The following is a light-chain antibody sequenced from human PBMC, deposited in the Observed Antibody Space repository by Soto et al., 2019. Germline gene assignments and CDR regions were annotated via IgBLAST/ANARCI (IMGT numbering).Light chain of an antibody. J-gene: IGKJ1*01. CDR2: GAS. CDR3: QQRANWPRWT. V-gene: IGKV3D-20*02. Sequence: EIVLTQSPGTLSLSPGERATLSCRASQSVSSNYLAWYRQKPXXAPRLLIYGASSRATGIPARFSGSGPGIELTLTISSLQSEDFAVYYCQQRANWPRWTFGQGTKVDIK. CDR1: QSVSSNY.